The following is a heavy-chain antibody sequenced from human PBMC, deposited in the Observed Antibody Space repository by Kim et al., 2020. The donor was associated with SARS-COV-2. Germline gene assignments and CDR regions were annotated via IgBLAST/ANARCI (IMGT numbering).Heavy chain of an antibody. CDR1: GFTVSSHY. Sequence: GGSLRLSCTTSGFTVSSHYMSWVRQAPGEGLEWVSVIYSGVNIYYADSVKGRFTISRDNSKNTLYLQMNSLTAEDTALYYCARVGGASGSYFSPGFFDFWGQGILVTVSS. J-gene: IGHJ4*02. V-gene: IGHV3-66*02. CDR2: IYSGVNI. D-gene: IGHD3-10*01. CDR3: ARVGGASGSYFSPGFFDF.